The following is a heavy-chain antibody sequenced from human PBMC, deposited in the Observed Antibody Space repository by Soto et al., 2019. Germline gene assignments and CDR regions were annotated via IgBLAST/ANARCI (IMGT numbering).Heavy chain of an antibody. CDR2: IIPIFGTA. V-gene: IGHV1-69*13. J-gene: IGHJ6*02. CDR3: ARERGYDTTDYYYYGMDV. Sequence: SVKLSCEASGCTFSSYAISWVRQAPGQGLEWMGGIIPIFGTANYAQKFQGRVTITADESTSTAYMELSSLRSEDAAVYYCARERGYDTTDYYYYGMDVWGQGTTVTVSS. D-gene: IGHD5-12*01. CDR1: GCTFSSYA.